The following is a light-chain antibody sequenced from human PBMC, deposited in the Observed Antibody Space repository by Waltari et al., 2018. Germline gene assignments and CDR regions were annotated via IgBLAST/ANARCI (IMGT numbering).Light chain of an antibody. Sequence: EIVLTQSPGTLSLSPGERATLSCRASQSVTSDHLAWYQQKPGQAPRFLMYEASNRLACIPDRFSGSGSGTDFTLTISRVEPEDFAVYYCQQYGTAPHTFGGGTKVEL. CDR3: QQYGTAPHT. CDR1: QSVTSDH. V-gene: IGKV3-20*01. J-gene: IGKJ4*01. CDR2: EAS.